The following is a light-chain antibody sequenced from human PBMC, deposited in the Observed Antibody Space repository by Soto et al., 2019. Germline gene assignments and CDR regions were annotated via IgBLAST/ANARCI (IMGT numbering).Light chain of an antibody. CDR1: LSISGW. CDR2: NAF. Sequence: DIQLTQSPSTLSASIGAPVPITCRASLSISGWLAWYQQAPGKAPKLLIFNAFTLQRGVPSRFRGGGSGTEFTLTISSLHPDDSAIYYCQQYNSYPWTFGLGTKVDIK. V-gene: IGKV1-5*01. CDR3: QQYNSYPWT. J-gene: IGKJ1*01.